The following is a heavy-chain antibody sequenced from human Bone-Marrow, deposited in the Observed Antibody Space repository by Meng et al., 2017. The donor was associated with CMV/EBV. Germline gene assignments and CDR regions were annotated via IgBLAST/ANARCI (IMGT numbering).Heavy chain of an antibody. D-gene: IGHD4-11*01. CDR2: INHSGST. J-gene: IGHJ3*02. CDR1: GGSFSGYY. Sequence: SETLSLTCAVYGGSFSGYYWSWIRQPPGKGLEWIGEINHSGSTNYNPSLKSRVTISVDTSKNQFSLKLSSATAADTAVYYCARMTTVTYAFDIWGQGTMVTVSS. CDR3: ARMTTVTYAFDI. V-gene: IGHV4-34*01.